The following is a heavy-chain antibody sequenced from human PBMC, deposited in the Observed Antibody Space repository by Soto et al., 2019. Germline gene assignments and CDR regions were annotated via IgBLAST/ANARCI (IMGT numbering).Heavy chain of an antibody. D-gene: IGHD3-16*01. J-gene: IGHJ4*02. Sequence: EVHLVESGGGLVKPGGSLRLSCGASGFTFINAWFSWVRQAPGKGLEWIGRTKSKVDGGTTDFAAPVRGRFTISRDDSKNPLVLQMNSLKTEDTAMYYCTTSGGLGPLPIFDHWGQGTLVTVSA. CDR2: TKSKVDGGTT. CDR3: TTSGGLGPLPIFDH. CDR1: GFTFINAW. V-gene: IGHV3-15*01.